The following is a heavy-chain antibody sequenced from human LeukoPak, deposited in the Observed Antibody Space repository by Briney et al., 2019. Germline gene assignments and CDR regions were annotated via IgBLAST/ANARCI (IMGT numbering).Heavy chain of an antibody. CDR1: GYSFTCFG. Sequence: ASVTVSCKAFGYSFTCFGINWVRRAPGQGLEWMGWISAYNGHTNYAQKFQGRVTMTTDTSTSTAYMELRSLISDDTAVYYCARGTWEAAARPYSFDTWGQGTLVTVSS. CDR2: ISAYNGHT. D-gene: IGHD1-26*01. V-gene: IGHV1-18*01. J-gene: IGHJ4*02. CDR3: ARGTWEAAARPYSFDT.